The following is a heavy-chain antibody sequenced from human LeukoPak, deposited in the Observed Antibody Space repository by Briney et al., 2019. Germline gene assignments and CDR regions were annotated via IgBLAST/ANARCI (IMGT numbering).Heavy chain of an antibody. V-gene: IGHV4-34*01. Sequence: SETLSLTCAVYGGSFSGYYWSWIRQPPGKGLEWIGEINHSGSTNYNPSLRSRVTISVDTSKNQFSLKLSSVTAADTAVYYCARGSIAAADSFDYWGQGTLVTVSS. J-gene: IGHJ4*02. D-gene: IGHD6-13*01. CDR1: GGSFSGYY. CDR2: INHSGST. CDR3: ARGSIAAADSFDY.